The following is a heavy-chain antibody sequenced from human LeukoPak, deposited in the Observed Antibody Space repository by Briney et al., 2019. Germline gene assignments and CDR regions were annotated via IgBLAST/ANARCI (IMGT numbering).Heavy chain of an antibody. CDR1: GGTFSSYA. V-gene: IGHV1-69*13. CDR2: IIPIFGTA. Sequence: GASVKVSCKASGGTFSSYAIRWVRQAPGQGLEWMGGIIPIFGTANYAQKFQGRVTITADESTSTAYMELSSLRSEDTAVYYCARSKSSSWYPNYYYYGMDVWGQGTTVTVSS. D-gene: IGHD6-13*01. J-gene: IGHJ6*02. CDR3: ARSKSSSWYPNYYYYGMDV.